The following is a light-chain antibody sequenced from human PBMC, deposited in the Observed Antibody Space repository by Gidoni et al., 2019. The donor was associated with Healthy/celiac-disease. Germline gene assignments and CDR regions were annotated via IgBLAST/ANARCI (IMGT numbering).Light chain of an antibody. J-gene: IGLJ1*01. Sequence: QAVLTQPSSLSASPGASASLTCTLRSGINVGTYRIYWYQQKPGSPPQYLLRYKSDSDKQQGSGVPSRFSGSKDVSANAGILLLSWLQSEDEADYYCMIWHSSAYVFGTGTKVTVL. CDR2: YKSDSDK. CDR3: MIWHSSAYV. V-gene: IGLV5-45*02. CDR1: SGINVGTYR.